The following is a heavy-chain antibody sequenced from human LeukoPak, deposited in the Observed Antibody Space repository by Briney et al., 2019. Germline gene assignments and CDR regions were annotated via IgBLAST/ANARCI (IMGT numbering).Heavy chain of an antibody. V-gene: IGHV3-11*04. CDR3: ASGYRSGPICA. CDR1: GFTVSNYC. CDR2: ITASGSNS. J-gene: IGHJ4*02. D-gene: IGHD3-16*02. Sequence: PGGSLRLSCAASGFTVSNYCMTWTRQAPGKGLEWVSYITASGSNSYHADSVRGRFSISRDNSKNSLYLQMNSLRAEDTAMYFCASGYRSGPICAWGQGTLVTVSS.